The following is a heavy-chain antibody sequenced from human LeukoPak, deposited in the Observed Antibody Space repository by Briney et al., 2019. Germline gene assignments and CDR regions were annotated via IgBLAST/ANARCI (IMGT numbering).Heavy chain of an antibody. CDR3: ARGKSARRSYYHGMDV. CDR2: MNPNSGNT. D-gene: IGHD6-6*01. Sequence: ASVKVSCKASGYTFTSYDINWVRQATGQGLQWMGWMNPNSGNTGYAQKFQGRVTMTRNTSIGTAYMELSSLRSEDTAVYYCARGKSARRSYYHGMDVWGQGTTVTVSS. V-gene: IGHV1-8*01. J-gene: IGHJ6*02. CDR1: GYTFTSYD.